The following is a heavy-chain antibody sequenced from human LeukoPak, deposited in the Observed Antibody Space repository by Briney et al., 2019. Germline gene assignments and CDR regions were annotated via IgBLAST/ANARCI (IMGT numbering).Heavy chain of an antibody. J-gene: IGHJ6*02. CDR2: SSYDGSNR. CDR1: GFTFSTYG. Sequence: GGSLRLSCAASGFTFSTYGMHWVRQAPGKGLEWLAVSSYDGSNRFHADSVKGRFTISRDNSKNTLYLQMNSLRPEDTADYYCARGSAYSDYYYYGMGVWGQGTTVTVS. CDR3: ARGSAYSDYYYYGMGV. V-gene: IGHV3-30*03. D-gene: IGHD4-11*01.